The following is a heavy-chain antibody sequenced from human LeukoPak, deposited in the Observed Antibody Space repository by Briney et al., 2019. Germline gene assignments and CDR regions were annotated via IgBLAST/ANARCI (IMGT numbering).Heavy chain of an antibody. V-gene: IGHV3-23*01. CDR3: VKDGGYCSSTSCYTVPAQH. CDR2: ISGSGGST. CDR1: GFTFNSYA. Sequence: GGSLRLSCAASGFTFNSYAMSWVRQAPGKGLEWVSAISGSGGSTYYADSVKGRFTISRDNSKYTLYLQINSLRAEDTAVYYCVKDGGYCSSTSCYTVPAQHWGQGTLVTVSS. D-gene: IGHD2-2*02. J-gene: IGHJ1*01.